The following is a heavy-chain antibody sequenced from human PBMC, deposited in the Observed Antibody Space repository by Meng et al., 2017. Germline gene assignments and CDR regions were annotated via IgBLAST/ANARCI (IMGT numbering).Heavy chain of an antibody. Sequence: GESLKISCAASGFTFSSYSMNWVRQAPGKGLEWVSSISSSSSYIYYVDSVKGRFTISRDNAKNPLYLQMNSLRAEDTAVYYCARVDILTGYYNYYYYGMDVWGQGTTVTVSS. V-gene: IGHV3-21*01. CDR1: GFTFSSYS. D-gene: IGHD3-9*01. J-gene: IGHJ6*02. CDR2: ISSSSSYI. CDR3: ARVDILTGYYNYYYYGMDV.